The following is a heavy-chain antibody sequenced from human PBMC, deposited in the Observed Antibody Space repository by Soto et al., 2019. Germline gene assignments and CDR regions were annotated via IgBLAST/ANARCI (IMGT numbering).Heavy chain of an antibody. CDR3: ARELERVFDY. D-gene: IGHD1-1*01. Sequence: GGSLRLSCAASGFNFSSYSMHWVRQAPGKGLEWVSLIAYDGRNKYYADSVKGRFTISRGNSKNTLYLQMNSLRIEDTAVYYCARELERVFDYWGQGPLVTVSS. CDR2: IAYDGRNK. J-gene: IGHJ4*02. CDR1: GFNFSSYS. V-gene: IGHV3-30*03.